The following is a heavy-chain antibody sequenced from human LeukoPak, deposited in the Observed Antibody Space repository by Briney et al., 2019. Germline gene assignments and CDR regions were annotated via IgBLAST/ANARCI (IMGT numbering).Heavy chain of an antibody. CDR3: TTTAGERRLDY. CDR2: ISSSSSTI. D-gene: IGHD4-17*01. Sequence: PGGSLRLSCAASGFTFSSYSMNWVRQAPGKGLEWVSYISSSSSTIYYADSVKGRFTISRDNAKNSLYLQMNSLKTEDTAVYYCTTTAGERRLDYWGQGTLVTVSS. CDR1: GFTFSSYS. J-gene: IGHJ4*02. V-gene: IGHV3-48*04.